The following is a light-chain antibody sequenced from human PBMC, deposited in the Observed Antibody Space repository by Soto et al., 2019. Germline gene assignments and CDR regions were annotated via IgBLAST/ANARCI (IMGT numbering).Light chain of an antibody. CDR2: GAS. V-gene: IGKV3-20*01. CDR1: QSVSSSY. Sequence: EIVLTQSPGTLSLSPGEGATLSCRASQSVSSSYLAWYQQKPGQAPRLLIYGASSRATGIPDRFSGSGSGTDFTLTISRLEPEDFAVYYCQQYGSSPGTFXRGTKVDIK. CDR3: QQYGSSPGT. J-gene: IGKJ1*01.